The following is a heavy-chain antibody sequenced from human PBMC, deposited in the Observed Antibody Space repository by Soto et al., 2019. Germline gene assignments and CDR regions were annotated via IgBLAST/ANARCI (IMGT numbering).Heavy chain of an antibody. CDR2: IYPGDSDP. D-gene: IGHD3-22*01. V-gene: IGHV5-51*01. Sequence: GESLKISCKGSGYNFTSYWIGWVRQMPGKGLEWMGIIYPGDSDPRYSPSFQGQVTISADKSISTAYLQWSSLKASDTAMYYCARRSNYFFISAYYYDWFDPFGQGTVVTVSS. CDR1: GYNFTSYW. J-gene: IGHJ5*02. CDR3: ARRSNYFFISAYYYDWFDP.